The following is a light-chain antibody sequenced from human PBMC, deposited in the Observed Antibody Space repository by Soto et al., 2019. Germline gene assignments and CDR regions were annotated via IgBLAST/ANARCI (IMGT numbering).Light chain of an antibody. Sequence: QSVLTQPASVSGSPGQSITISCTGTSSGVGGYNYVSWYQQYPGKAPKLMIYEVSNRPSGVSNRFSGSKSGNTASLTISGLQAEDEADYYCSSYASSRDVFFGGGTKVTVL. V-gene: IGLV2-14*01. CDR3: SSYASSRDVF. J-gene: IGLJ2*01. CDR2: EVS. CDR1: SSGVGGYNY.